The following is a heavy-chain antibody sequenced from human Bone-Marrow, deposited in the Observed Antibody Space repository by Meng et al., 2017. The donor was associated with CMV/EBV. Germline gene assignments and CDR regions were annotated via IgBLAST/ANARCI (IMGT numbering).Heavy chain of an antibody. CDR1: GFTFSSYW. D-gene: IGHD1-7*01. V-gene: IGHV3-7*03. Sequence: GESLKISCAASGFTFSSYWMSWVRQAPGKGLEWVANIKQDGSEKNYVDSVKGRFTISRDNAKNSLYLQMNSLRAEDTAIYYCSRDQLTGTTSGFDPWGQGTLVTVSS. CDR2: IKQDGSEK. J-gene: IGHJ5*02. CDR3: SRDQLTGTTSGFDP.